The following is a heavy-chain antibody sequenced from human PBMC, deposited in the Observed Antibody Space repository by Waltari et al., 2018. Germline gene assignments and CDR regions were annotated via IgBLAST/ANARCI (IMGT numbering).Heavy chain of an antibody. V-gene: IGHV3-74*01. CDR1: GFTFSSYG. D-gene: IGHD3-3*01. CDR3: ARADFWSGYFVDY. CDR2: INSDGSST. Sequence: EVQLVESGGGLVQPGGSLRLSCAASGFTFSSYGMHWVRQAPGKGLVWVSRINSDGSSTSYADSVKSRFTISRDNAKNTLYLQMNSLRAEDTAVYYCARADFWSGYFVDYWGQGTLVTVSS. J-gene: IGHJ4*02.